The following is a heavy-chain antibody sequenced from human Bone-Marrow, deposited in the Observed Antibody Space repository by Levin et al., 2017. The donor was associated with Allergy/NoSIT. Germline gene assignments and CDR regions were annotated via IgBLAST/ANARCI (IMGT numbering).Heavy chain of an antibody. CDR2: IDYSGNT. V-gene: IGHV4-30-4*01. CDR3: AREGGREARGDNGLDI. D-gene: IGHD3-10*01. CDR1: GGSISSGDYY. Sequence: KTSETLSLTCTVSGGSISSGDYYWTWIRQTPGKGLEWIGYIDYSGNTYDNPSLRSRLTISIDTSQNQFPLTLTSVTAADTAVYYCAREGGREARGDNGLDIWGQGTRVTVSS. J-gene: IGHJ3*02.